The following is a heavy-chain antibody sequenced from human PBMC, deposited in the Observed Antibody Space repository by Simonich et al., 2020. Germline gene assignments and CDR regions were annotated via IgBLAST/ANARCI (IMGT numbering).Heavy chain of an antibody. CDR2: ISSRSSYI. V-gene: IGHV3-21*01. D-gene: IGHD7-27*01. J-gene: IGHJ4*02. Sequence: EVQLVESGGGLVKPGGSQRLSCAASGFTFSSYRMNWVRQAPGKGREWVTSISSRSSYIYYADSVKGRFTISRDNAKNSLYLQMNSLRAEDTAVYYCARSHWGSPIDYWGQGTLVTVSS. CDR3: ARSHWGSPIDY. CDR1: GFTFSSYR.